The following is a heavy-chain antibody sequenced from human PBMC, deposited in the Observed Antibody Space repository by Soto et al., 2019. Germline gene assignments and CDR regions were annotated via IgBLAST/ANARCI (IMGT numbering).Heavy chain of an antibody. CDR1: GGSISSGGYY. CDR2: IYYSGST. CDR3: ARDGAQLPNYYYYGMDV. Sequence: QVQLQESGPGLVKPSQTLSLTCTVSGGSISSGGYYWSWIRQHPGKGLEWIGYIYYSGSTYYNPSLKSRVTMSVDTSKNQFSLKLSSVTAADTAVYYCARDGAQLPNYYYYGMDVWGQGTTVTVSS. V-gene: IGHV4-31*03. J-gene: IGHJ6*02. D-gene: IGHD2-2*01.